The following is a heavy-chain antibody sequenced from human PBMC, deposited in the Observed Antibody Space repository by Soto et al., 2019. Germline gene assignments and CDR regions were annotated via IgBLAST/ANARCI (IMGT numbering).Heavy chain of an antibody. Sequence: GGSLRLSCIGSGFTFRDAYMSWVRQAPGKGLEWIGRIRNKADGETTDYAAPVKGRFTISRDDSKNTLYLQMNSLKTEDTALDSCATGMHSLQSPFYLSYYSIDVWGQGTMVTVS. D-gene: IGHD3-10*01. CDR1: GFTFRDAY. CDR3: ATGMHSLQSPFYLSYYSIDV. J-gene: IGHJ6*02. V-gene: IGHV3-15*01. CDR2: IRNKADGETT.